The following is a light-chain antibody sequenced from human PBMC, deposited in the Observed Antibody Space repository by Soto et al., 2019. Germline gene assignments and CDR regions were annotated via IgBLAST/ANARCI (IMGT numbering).Light chain of an antibody. CDR2: GAS. Sequence: IVFTQAPGPPALSSGGKAPLPFTASQSVSSSYLAWYQQKPGQAPRLLIFGASTRATGIPARFSGSGSGTEFTLTISSLQSEDFAVYYCQQYNNWPQTCGQGTKGDIK. CDR1: QSVSSSY. J-gene: IGKJ1*01. CDR3: QQYNNWPQT. V-gene: IGKV3D-15*01.